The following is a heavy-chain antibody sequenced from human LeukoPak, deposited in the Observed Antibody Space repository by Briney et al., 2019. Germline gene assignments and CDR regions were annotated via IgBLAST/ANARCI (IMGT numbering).Heavy chain of an antibody. Sequence: PSETLSVTCALYGGSFSGYYGSWIRQPPGKGLEWIGEINHSGSTNYNPSLKSRVTISVDTSKNQFSLKLSSVTAADTAVYYCARAVGYTMDWGQGTLVTVSS. V-gene: IGHV4-34*01. CDR3: ARAVGYTMD. CDR2: INHSGST. D-gene: IGHD2-2*02. CDR1: GGSFSGYY. J-gene: IGHJ4*02.